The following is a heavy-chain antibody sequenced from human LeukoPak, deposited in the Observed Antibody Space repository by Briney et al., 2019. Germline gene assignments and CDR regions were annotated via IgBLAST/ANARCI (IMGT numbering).Heavy chain of an antibody. CDR2: INPNSGGT. J-gene: IGHJ4*02. D-gene: IGHD1-26*01. CDR3: AIIASGTQRAWFDY. CDR1: GYTFTGNY. Sequence: ASVKVSCKASGYTFTGNYMHWVRQAPGQGLEWMGWINPNSGGTNYAQKFQGRVTMTRDTSISTAYMELSRLRSDDTAVYYCAIIASGTQRAWFDYWGQGTLVTVSS. V-gene: IGHV1-2*02.